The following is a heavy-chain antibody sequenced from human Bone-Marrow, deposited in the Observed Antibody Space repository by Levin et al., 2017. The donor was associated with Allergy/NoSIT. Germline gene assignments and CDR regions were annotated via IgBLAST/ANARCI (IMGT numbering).Heavy chain of an antibody. V-gene: IGHV2-26*01. Sequence: SGPTLVKPTETLTLTCTVSGFSLSHARMGVSWIRQPPGKALEWLAHIFSTDDKSYNTSLRTRLTISKDNYNSQLVLAMTNLDPMDTATYFCARIGGFSSSWYDFWGQGTLVTVSS. CDR3: ARIGGFSSSWYDF. CDR1: GFSLSHARMG. D-gene: IGHD6-13*01. CDR2: IFSTDDK. J-gene: IGHJ5*01.